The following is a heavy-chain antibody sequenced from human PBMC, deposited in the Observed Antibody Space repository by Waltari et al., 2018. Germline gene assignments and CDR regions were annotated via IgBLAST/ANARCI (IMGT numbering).Heavy chain of an antibody. CDR3: ARIYGSGSPIPSVDY. D-gene: IGHD3-10*01. J-gene: IGHJ4*02. Sequence: QLQLQESGPGLVKPSETLSPTCTVSGGSLSTGISYWGWIRQPPGKGLDWIASIYHSGSTYYNPSLKSRVTISVDTSKNQFSLKLTSVTAADTAVYYCARIYGSGSPIPSVDYWGQGTLVTVSS. CDR2: IYHSGST. V-gene: IGHV4-39*01. CDR1: GGSLSTGISY.